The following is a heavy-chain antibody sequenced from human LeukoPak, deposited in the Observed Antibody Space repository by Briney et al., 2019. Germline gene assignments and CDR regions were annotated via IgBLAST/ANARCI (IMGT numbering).Heavy chain of an antibody. CDR1: GGSISSYY. D-gene: IGHD6-13*01. V-gene: IGHV4-59*08. J-gene: IGHJ4*02. CDR3: ARSKYSSSWYDPDY. CDR2: IYYSGST. Sequence: PSGTLSLTCTVSGGSISSYYWSWIRQPPGKGLEWIGYIYYSGSTNYNPSLKSRVTISVDTSKNQFSLKLSSVTAADTAVYYCARSKYSSSWYDPDYWGQGTLVTVSS.